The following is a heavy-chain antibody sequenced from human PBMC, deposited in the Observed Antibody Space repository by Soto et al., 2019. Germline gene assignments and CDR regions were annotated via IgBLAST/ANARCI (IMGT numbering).Heavy chain of an antibody. CDR1: GFTFSSDW. CDR3: VRGTVSGSFLIY. Sequence: GGSLRLSCSASGFTFSSDWMRWVRQVPGKGLVWVSRISGDGSVRNYADSVRGRFTISRDNAKNRLFLQLNSMSVEDTALYYCVRGTVSGSFLIYWGGRTLVTGS. D-gene: IGHD6-19*01. CDR2: ISGDGSVR. J-gene: IGHJ4*01. V-gene: IGHV3-74*01.